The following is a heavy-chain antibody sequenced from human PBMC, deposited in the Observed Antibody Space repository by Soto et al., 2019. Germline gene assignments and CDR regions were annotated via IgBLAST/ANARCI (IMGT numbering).Heavy chain of an antibody. D-gene: IGHD3-22*01. V-gene: IGHV1-3*04. CDR1: GYTFTSYG. CDR3: ARGAQYHDNAVGYYFDY. Sequence: QVQLVQSGAEEKKPGASVKVSCKASGYTFTSYGIHWVRQAPGQRLEWMGWINTGIGNTKYSQKFQGRVTITRDTSANIAYMDMSSLTSEDTAVFYCARGAQYHDNAVGYYFDYWGQGTLVTVSS. CDR2: INTGIGNT. J-gene: IGHJ4*02.